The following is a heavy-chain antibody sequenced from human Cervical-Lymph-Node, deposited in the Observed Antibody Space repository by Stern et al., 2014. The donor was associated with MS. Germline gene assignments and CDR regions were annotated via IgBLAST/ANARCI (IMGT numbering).Heavy chain of an antibody. CDR2: IYHSGTA. J-gene: IGHJ4*02. CDR1: GGSISDTNW. Sequence: VQLQESGPGLVKPSGTLSLTCGVSGGSISDTNWWSWIRQTPAMGLEWIGEIYHSGTANFSPSLKSRVPMSVDKSKNQFSLELKSVTAADTAVYYCARVYNGYDWFDYWGQGTPVTVSS. V-gene: IGHV4-4*02. D-gene: IGHD5-12*01. CDR3: ARVYNGYDWFDY.